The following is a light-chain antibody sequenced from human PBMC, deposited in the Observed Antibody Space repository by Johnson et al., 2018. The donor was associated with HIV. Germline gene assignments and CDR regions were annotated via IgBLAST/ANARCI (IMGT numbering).Light chain of an antibody. Sequence: QSVLTQPPSVSAAPGQKVTISCSGSSSNIGNNYVSWYQQLPGTAPKLLIYDNNKRPSGIPDRFSGSKSGTSATLGITGLQTGDEADYYCGTWDSSLSALYVFGPGTEVTVL. CDR1: SSNIGNNY. J-gene: IGLJ1*01. CDR3: GTWDSSLSALYV. CDR2: DNN. V-gene: IGLV1-51*01.